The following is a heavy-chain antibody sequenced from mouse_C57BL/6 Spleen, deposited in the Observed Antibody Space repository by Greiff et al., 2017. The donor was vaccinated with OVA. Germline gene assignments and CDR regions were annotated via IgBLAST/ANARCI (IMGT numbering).Heavy chain of an antibody. CDR2: IDPETGGT. J-gene: IGHJ2*01. V-gene: IGHV1-15*01. CDR3: TRREDSSGPYFDY. CDR1: GYTFTDYE. Sequence: QVQLKESGAELVRPGASVTLSCKASGYTFTDYEMHWVKQTPVHGLEWIGAIDPETGGTAYNQKFKGKAILTADKSSSTAYMELRSLTSEDSAVYYCTRREDSSGPYFDYWGQGTTLTVSS. D-gene: IGHD3-2*02.